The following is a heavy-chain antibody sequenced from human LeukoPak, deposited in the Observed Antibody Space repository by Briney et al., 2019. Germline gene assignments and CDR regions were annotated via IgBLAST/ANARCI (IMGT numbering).Heavy chain of an antibody. V-gene: IGHV3-23*01. CDR1: GFTFNTFA. CDR3: AKAKGLVIASYRFDY. D-gene: IGHD3/OR15-3a*01. CDR2: ISGSGRGT. J-gene: IGHJ4*02. Sequence: GGSPRLSCAASGFTFNTFAMTWVRQAPGKGLEWVSTISGSGRGTYYADSVKGRFTISRDNSKNTLYLQMNSLRPEDTALYYCAKAKGLVIASYRFDYWGQGILVTVSS.